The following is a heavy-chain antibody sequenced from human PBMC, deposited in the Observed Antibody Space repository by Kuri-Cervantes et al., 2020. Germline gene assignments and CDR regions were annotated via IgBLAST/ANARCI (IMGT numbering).Heavy chain of an antibody. CDR1: GYNFTNYW. J-gene: IGHJ4*02. D-gene: IGHD1-26*01. V-gene: IGHV5-51*01. CDR2: IYPGDSNT. CDR3: ARPGGSYEMYFDY. Sequence: KVSCKGSGYNFTNYWIAWVRQMPGKGLEWMGIIYPGDSNTKYSPSFQGQVTISVDKSIRTAYLQWSSLRASDTAMYYCARPGGSYEMYFDYWGQGTLVTVSS.